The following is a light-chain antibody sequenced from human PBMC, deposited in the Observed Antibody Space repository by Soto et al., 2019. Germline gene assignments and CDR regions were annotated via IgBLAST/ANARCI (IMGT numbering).Light chain of an antibody. V-gene: IGLV2-14*01. CDR2: EVS. CDR1: ISDVGGYNY. Sequence: QSALTQPASVSGSPGQSITISCTGTISDVGGYNYVSWYQQHPGKAPKLMIYEVSNRPSEVSNRFSGSKSGNTASLTISGLQAEYEGNYYCSPYTSGSTLVVFGGGTTVTVL. J-gene: IGLJ2*01. CDR3: SPYTSGSTLVV.